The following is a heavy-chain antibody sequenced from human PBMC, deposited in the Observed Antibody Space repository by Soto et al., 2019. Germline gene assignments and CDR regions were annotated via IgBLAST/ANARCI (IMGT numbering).Heavy chain of an antibody. V-gene: IGHV4-31*03. CDR1: GGSISSGGYY. J-gene: IGHJ5*02. D-gene: IGHD6-6*01. Sequence: SETLSLTCTVSGGSISSGGYYWSWIRQHPGKGLEWIGYIYYSGSTYYNPSLKSRVTISVDTSKNQFSLKLSSVTAADTAVYYCAGSLVEYSRSTTCSAPWGQGPLVTVP. CDR2: IYYSGST. CDR3: AGSLVEYSRSTTCSAP.